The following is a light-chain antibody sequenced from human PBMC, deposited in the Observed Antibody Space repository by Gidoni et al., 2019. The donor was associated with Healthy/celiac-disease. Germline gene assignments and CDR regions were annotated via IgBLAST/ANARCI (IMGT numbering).Light chain of an antibody. Sequence: EIVMTQSPATLSVSPGERATLSCRASQSVSSNLAWYQQKPGQAPRLLIYASTRATGIPARFSGSGSGTEFTLTISSLQSEDFAVYYCQQYNNWPPLTFGGGTKVEIK. J-gene: IGKJ4*01. V-gene: IGKV3-15*01. CDR1: QSVSSN. CDR2: AS. CDR3: QQYNNWPPLT.